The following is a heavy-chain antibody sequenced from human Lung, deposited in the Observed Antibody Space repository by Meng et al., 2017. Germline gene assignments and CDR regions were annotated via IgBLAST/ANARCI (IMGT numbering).Heavy chain of an antibody. D-gene: IGHD3-22*01. CDR3: ARYVFDSSSLYSNWFDP. CDR2: IHYSGST. Sequence: QVQLQESGPGLVNPSQTLSLTCTVPVGSISSGTYYWGWIRQFPGKGLEWIAYIHYSGSTYYSPSLKSRVTISVDTSKNQLSLKLSSMTAADTAVYYCARYVFDSSSLYSNWFDPWGQGTLVTVSS. J-gene: IGHJ5*02. CDR1: VGSISSGTYY. V-gene: IGHV4-31*03.